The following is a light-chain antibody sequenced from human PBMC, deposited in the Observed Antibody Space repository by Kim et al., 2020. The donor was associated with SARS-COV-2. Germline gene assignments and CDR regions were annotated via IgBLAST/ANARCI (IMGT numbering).Light chain of an antibody. Sequence: QLVLTQSPSASASLGASVKLTCTLSSGHSSYAIAWHQQQPEKGPRYLMKLNSDGSHNKGDGIPDRFSGSSSGTERYLTISSLQSEDEADYYCQTWGTGFRVFGGGTKVTVL. J-gene: IGLJ3*02. CDR3: QTWGTGFRV. CDR2: LNSDGSH. V-gene: IGLV4-69*01. CDR1: SGHSSYA.